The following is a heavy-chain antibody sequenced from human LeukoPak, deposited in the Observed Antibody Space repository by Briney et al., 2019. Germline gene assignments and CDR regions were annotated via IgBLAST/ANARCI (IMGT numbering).Heavy chain of an antibody. CDR2: IKQDGSEK. CDR1: KFTFSSYW. D-gene: IGHD2-15*01. J-gene: IGHJ3*02. Sequence: QTGGSLRLSCAASKFTFSSYWMTWVRQAPGKGLEWVADIKQDGSEKYYVDSVKGRFTISRQNAKNSLFLQMNSLRAEDTAVYYCARHRSGGSQDDAFDIWGQGTLVTVSS. CDR3: ARHRSGGSQDDAFDI. V-gene: IGHV3-7*01.